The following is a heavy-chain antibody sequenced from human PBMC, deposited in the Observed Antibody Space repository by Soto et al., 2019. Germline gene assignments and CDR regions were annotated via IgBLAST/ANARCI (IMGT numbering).Heavy chain of an antibody. D-gene: IGHD2-2*01. J-gene: IGHJ6*02. CDR2: IIPIFGTA. Sequence: QVQLVQSGAEVKKPGSSVKVSCKASGGTFSSYAISWVRQAPGQGLEWMGGIIPIFGTANYAQKFQGRVTITADESTSTAYMELSSLRYEDTAVYYCARDIRYCSSTSCSNYYYYGMDVWGQGTTVTVSS. V-gene: IGHV1-69*01. CDR3: ARDIRYCSSTSCSNYYYYGMDV. CDR1: GGTFSSYA.